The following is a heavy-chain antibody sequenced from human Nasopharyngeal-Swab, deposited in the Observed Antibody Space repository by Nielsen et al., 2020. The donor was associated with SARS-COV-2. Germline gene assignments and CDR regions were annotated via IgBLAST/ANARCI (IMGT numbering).Heavy chain of an antibody. D-gene: IGHD3-16*01. CDR1: GISVSRND. Sequence: GESLKISCSVSGISVSRNDITWVRQAPGKGLEWVSVLYIDGGTFYADPVKGRFAISRDNSKNTLYLQMSSLRAEDTAVYWCVKDLRGKYAFDIWGQGTMVTVSS. J-gene: IGHJ3*02. CDR2: LYIDGGT. CDR3: VKDLRGKYAFDI. V-gene: IGHV3-53*05.